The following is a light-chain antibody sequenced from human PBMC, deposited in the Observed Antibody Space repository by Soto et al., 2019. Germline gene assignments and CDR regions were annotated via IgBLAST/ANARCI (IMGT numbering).Light chain of an antibody. V-gene: IGKV3-11*01. CDR2: DAS. CDR1: QSVRTY. CDR3: QQRHNWPIT. Sequence: EIVLTQSPATLSLSPGERATLSCRASQSVRTYIAWFRQKPGQAPRLLIYDASNRATGIPARFSGSGSGTDFTLTISGLEPADLGVYYCQQRHNWPITFGQGTRLEIK. J-gene: IGKJ5*01.